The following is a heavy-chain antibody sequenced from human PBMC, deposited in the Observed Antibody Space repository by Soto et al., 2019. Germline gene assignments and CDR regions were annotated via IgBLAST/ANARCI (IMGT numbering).Heavy chain of an antibody. J-gene: IGHJ4*02. CDR2: ISSTGGSI. CDR1: GFTFRNFA. CDR3: ARAAREMDTTPHGY. V-gene: IGHV3-21*06. D-gene: IGHD5-18*01. Sequence: GGSLRLSCAVSGFTFRNFAMNWVRQAPGKGLEWVSSISSTGGSIYYAESLKGRFTVSRDNAQNFLYLQMNRLRVEDTAVYYCARAAREMDTTPHGYWGQGTLVTVAS.